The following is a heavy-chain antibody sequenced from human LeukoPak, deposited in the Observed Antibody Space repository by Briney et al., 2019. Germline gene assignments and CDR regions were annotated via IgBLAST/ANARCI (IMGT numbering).Heavy chain of an antibody. D-gene: IGHD3-10*01. CDR1: GFTFSGSA. Sequence: GSLRLSCAASGFTFSGSAMHWVHQAPGKGLEWVGRIKSKANSYATAYAASVKGRFTISSHDSKHPAYLQMNSLKTEDTAVYYCTRQKITMVRGVTPSPFDPWGKGTLVTVSS. J-gene: IGHJ5*02. CDR3: TRQKITMVRGVTPSPFDP. V-gene: IGHV3-73*01. CDR2: IKSKANSYAT.